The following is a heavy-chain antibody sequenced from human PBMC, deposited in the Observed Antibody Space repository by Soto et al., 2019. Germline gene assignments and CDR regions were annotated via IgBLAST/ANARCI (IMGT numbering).Heavy chain of an antibody. CDR3: TRRFSYGSGKYGIDL. Sequence: SETLSLTCSVSGGSISNNFYYWTWIRQPPGKDLEWIGYISNSGNTAYNPSLNSRGTISVDKPKNQFSLKLSSVTAADTAVYYCTRRFSYGSGKYGIDLWGQGTTVTVSS. D-gene: IGHD3-10*01. CDR1: GGSISNNFYY. CDR2: ISNSGNT. J-gene: IGHJ6*02. V-gene: IGHV4-61*05.